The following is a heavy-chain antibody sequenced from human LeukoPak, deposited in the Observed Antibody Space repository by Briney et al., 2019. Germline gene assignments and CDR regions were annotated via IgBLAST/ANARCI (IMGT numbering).Heavy chain of an antibody. CDR1: GGSISSSHYY. CDR2: IYYSGST. J-gene: IGHJ3*01. CDR3: ARHFYDFNKAFDV. V-gene: IGHV4-39*01. D-gene: IGHD5/OR15-5a*01. Sequence: SETLSLTCTVSGGSISSSHYYWGWIRQPPGKGLEWIGSIYYSGSTYYNPSLKSRVTISVDTSKNQFSLKLSSVTAADTAVYYCARHFYDFNKAFDVWGQGAMVTVSS.